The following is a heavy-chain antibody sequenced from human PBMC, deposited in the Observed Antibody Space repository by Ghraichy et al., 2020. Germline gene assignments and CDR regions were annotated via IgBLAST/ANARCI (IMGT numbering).Heavy chain of an antibody. J-gene: IGHJ4*02. CDR2: IYPGDSDT. CDR1: GYSFTSYW. D-gene: IGHD6-13*01. CDR3: ARRSRKGIAAAGTDY. Sequence: GESLNISCKGSGYSFTSYWIGWVRQMPGKGLEWMGIIYPGDSDTRYSPSFQGQVTISADKSISTAYLQWSSLKASDTAMYYCARRSRKGIAAAGTDYWGQGTLVTVSS. V-gene: IGHV5-51*01.